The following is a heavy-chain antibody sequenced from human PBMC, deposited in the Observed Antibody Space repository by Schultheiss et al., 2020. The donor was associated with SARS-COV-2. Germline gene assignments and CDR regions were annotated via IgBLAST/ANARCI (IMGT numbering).Heavy chain of an antibody. J-gene: IGHJ3*02. CDR2: ISSSGNTI. Sequence: GGSLRLSCAASGFTFSSYAMSWVRQAPGKGLEWVSYISSSGNTIYYADSVKGRFAISRDNSKNTLYLQMNSLRAEDTAVYYCARGGLVVPDNAFDIWGRGTMVTVSS. V-gene: IGHV3-48*01. CDR1: GFTFSSYA. CDR3: ARGGLVVPDNAFDI. D-gene: IGHD2-2*01.